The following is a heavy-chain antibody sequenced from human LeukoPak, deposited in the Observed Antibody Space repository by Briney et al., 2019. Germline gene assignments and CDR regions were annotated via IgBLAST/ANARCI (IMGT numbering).Heavy chain of an antibody. CDR3: ARDLSGSIDY. CDR1: GGSISSGGYY. CDR2: IYYSGST. V-gene: IGHV4-31*03. D-gene: IGHD5-12*01. J-gene: IGHJ4*02. Sequence: SETLSLTCTVSGGSISSGGYYWSWISQHPGKGLEWIGYIYYSGSTYYNPSLKSRVTISVDTSKNQFSLKLSSVTAADTAVYYCARDLSGSIDYWGQGTLVTVSS.